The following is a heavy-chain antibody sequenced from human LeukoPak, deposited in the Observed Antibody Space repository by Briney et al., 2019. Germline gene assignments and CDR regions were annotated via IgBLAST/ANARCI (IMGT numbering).Heavy chain of an antibody. J-gene: IGHJ5*02. CDR1: GFTFSSYD. V-gene: IGHV3-13*01. CDR3: ARGPPLFDP. CDR2: IGTAGDT. Sequence: GGSLRLSCAASGFTFSSYDMHWVRQATGKGLEWVSAIGTAGDTYYPGSVKGRFTISRDNAKNSLYLQMNSLRAEDTAMYFCARGPPLFDPWGQGTLVTVSS.